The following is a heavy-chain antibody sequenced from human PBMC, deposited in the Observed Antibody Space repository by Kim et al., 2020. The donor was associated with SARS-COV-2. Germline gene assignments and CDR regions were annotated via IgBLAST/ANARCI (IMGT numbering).Heavy chain of an antibody. Sequence: GGSLRLSCAASGFSFRDYAMMWVRQAPGKGLEWVSDISANGLTTHYADSVKGRFTISRDNAKNTVFLQMNTLRGDDTATYYCVKAGYNRAAGGEFWGQGTLVSVSS. CDR1: GFSFRDYA. CDR3: VKAGYNRAAGGEF. V-gene: IGHV3-23*01. J-gene: IGHJ4*02. CDR2: ISANGLTT. D-gene: IGHD3-10*01.